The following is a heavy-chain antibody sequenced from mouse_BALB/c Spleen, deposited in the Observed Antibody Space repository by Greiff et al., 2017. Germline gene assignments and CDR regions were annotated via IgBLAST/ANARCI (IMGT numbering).Heavy chain of an antibody. Sequence: QVQLQQSAAELARPGASVKMSCKASGYTFTSYTMHWVKQRPGQGLEWIGYINPSSGYTEYNQKFKDKTTLTADKSSSTAYMQLSSLTSEDSAVYYCARRGFYYGPYYAMDYWGQGTSVTVSS. V-gene: IGHV1-4*02. D-gene: IGHD1-2*01. CDR3: ARRGFYYGPYYAMDY. J-gene: IGHJ4*01. CDR1: GYTFTSYT. CDR2: INPSSGYT.